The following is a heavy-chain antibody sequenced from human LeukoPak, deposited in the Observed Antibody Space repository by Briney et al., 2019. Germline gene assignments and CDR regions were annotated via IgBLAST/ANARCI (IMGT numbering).Heavy chain of an antibody. D-gene: IGHD2-21*02. J-gene: IGHJ4*02. V-gene: IGHV3-66*04. CDR2: IYSGDST. Sequence: PGGSLRLSCAASGFTVSSNYMSWVRQAPGKGLEWVSVIYSGDSTYYADSVKGRFTISRDNSKNTLYLQMNSLRAEDTAVYYCARPRAYCGGDCYSEFDYWGQGTLVTVSS. CDR3: ARPRAYCGGDCYSEFDY. CDR1: GFTVSSNY.